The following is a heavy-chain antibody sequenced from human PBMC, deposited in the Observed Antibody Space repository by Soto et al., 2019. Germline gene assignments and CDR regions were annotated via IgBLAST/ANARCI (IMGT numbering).Heavy chain of an antibody. J-gene: IGHJ4*02. CDR2: INHSGST. CDR1: GGSFSGYY. D-gene: IGHD3-10*01. CDR3: ASQTGYGSGSYYFDY. V-gene: IGHV4-34*01. Sequence: SETLSLTCAVYGGSFSGYYWSWIRQPPGKGLEWIGEINHSGSTNYNPSLKSRVPISVDTSKNQFSLKLSSVTAADTAVYYCASQTGYGSGSYYFDYWGQGTLVTVSS.